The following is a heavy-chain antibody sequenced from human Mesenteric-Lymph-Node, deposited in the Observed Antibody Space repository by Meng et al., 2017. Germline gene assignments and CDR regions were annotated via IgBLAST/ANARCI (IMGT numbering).Heavy chain of an antibody. CDR1: GYTFTSYA. D-gene: IGHD6-19*01. CDR3: ARVVAVAGLGAFDI. Sequence: ASVKVSCKASGYTFTSYAMHWVRQAPGQRLEWMGWSNAGNGNTKYSQEFQGRVTITADKSTSTAYMELSSLRSEDTAVYYCARVVAVAGLGAFDIWGQGTMVTVSS. V-gene: IGHV1-3*02. CDR2: SNAGNGNT. J-gene: IGHJ3*02.